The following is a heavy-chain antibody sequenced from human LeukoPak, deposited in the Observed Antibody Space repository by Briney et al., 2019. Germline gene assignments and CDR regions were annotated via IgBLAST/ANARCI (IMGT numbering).Heavy chain of an antibody. D-gene: IGHD3-3*02. V-gene: IGHV4-38-2*02. J-gene: IGHJ4*02. CDR1: AYSISSRYY. Sequence: SETLSLTCTVSAYSISSRYYWGWIRQPPGKGLEWIGSIYHSGSTYYNPSLQSRVTISVDTSKNQFSLKLSSVTAADTAVYYCAKAGSIRFDYWGQGTLVTVSS. CDR3: AKAGSIRFDY. CDR2: IYHSGST.